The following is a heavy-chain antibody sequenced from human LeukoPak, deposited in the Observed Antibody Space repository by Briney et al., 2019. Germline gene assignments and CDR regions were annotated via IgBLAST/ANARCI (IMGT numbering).Heavy chain of an antibody. Sequence: SETLSLTCTVSGGSISSYYWSWIRQPAGKGLEWIGRIYTSGSTNYNPSLKSRVTMSVDTSKNQFSLKLSSVTAADTAVYYCARDLLYSSSWYLNWFDPWGQGTLVTVSS. CDR2: IYTSGST. CDR3: ARDLLYSSSWYLNWFDP. V-gene: IGHV4-4*07. CDR1: GGSISSYY. D-gene: IGHD6-13*01. J-gene: IGHJ5*02.